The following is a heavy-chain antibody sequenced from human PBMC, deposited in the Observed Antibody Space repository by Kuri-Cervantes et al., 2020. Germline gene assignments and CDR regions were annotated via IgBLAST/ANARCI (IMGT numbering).Heavy chain of an antibody. CDR2: IIPIFGTP. D-gene: IGHD6-19*01. J-gene: IGHJ3*01. V-gene: IGHV1-69*13. CDR1: GGTFSSFT. Sequence: SVKVSCKASGGTFSSFTITWVRQAPGRGLEWVGGIIPIFGTPNYPPKFQGRVTVSVDESTSTAFMELSSLRSDDTAVYYCARGYAGQWLVPPGFDVWGQGTLVTVSS. CDR3: ARGYAGQWLVPPGFDV.